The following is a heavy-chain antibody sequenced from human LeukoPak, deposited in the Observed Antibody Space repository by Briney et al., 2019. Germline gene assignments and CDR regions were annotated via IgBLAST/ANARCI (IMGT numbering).Heavy chain of an antibody. D-gene: IGHD3-10*01. CDR1: GGSFSGYY. CDR3: ARGRFVNYFDY. J-gene: IGHJ4*02. V-gene: IGHV4-34*01. CDR2: INHSGST. Sequence: SETLSLTCAVYGGSFSGYYWSWIRQPPGKGLEWIGEINHSGSTNYNPSLKSRVTISVDTSKNQFSLQRNSVTPEDTAVYYCARGRFVNYFDYWGQGTLVTVSS.